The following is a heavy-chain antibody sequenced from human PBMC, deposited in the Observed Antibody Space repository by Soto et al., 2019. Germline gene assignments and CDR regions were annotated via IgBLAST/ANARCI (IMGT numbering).Heavy chain of an antibody. CDR3: ASPSLLADYYYYGMDV. D-gene: IGHD3-10*01. Sequence: QVQLVQSGAEVKKPGASVKVSCKASGYTFTSYDINWVRQATGQGREWMGWMNPNSGNTGYAQKFQGRVTMTRNTSISTAYMELSSLRSEDTAVYYCASPSLLADYYYYGMDVWGQGTTVTVSS. CDR2: MNPNSGNT. V-gene: IGHV1-8*01. J-gene: IGHJ6*02. CDR1: GYTFTSYD.